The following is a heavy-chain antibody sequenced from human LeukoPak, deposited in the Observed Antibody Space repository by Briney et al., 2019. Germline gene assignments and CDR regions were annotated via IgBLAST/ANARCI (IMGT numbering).Heavy chain of an antibody. CDR3: TSLRGRD. V-gene: IGHV3-53*01. J-gene: IGHJ4*02. CDR2: KARCRST. Sequence: GGSVRLSCAASGFTFSSNYMSWVRQAPGKGLEWVSVKARCRSTFYADSGKGRFTISRDNSDNTLYLQMNSLRAEDTAVYYRTSLRGRDWGRG. D-gene: IGHD5-24*01. CDR1: GFTFSSNY.